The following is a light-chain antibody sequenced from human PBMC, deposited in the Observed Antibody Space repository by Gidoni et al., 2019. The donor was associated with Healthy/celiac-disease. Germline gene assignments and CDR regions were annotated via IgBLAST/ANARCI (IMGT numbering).Light chain of an antibody. Sequence: SYVLTQPHSVSVATGQTARITCGGNNIGSKSVHWYQQKPGQAPVLVVYDDSDRPSGIPERSSGSNSGNTATLTISRVEAGDEAAYYCQVWDSSSDHVVFGGGTKLTVL. J-gene: IGLJ2*01. CDR2: DDS. V-gene: IGLV3-21*02. CDR3: QVWDSSSDHVV. CDR1: NIGSKS.